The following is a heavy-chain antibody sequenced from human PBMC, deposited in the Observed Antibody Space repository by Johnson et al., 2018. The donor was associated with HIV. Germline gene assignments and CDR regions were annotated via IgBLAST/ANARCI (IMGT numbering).Heavy chain of an antibody. Sequence: VQLVESGGGLIQSGGSLRLSCAASGFTVSSNYMSWVRQAPGKGLEWVSAISGSGGSTYYADSVKGRFTISRDNSKNTLYLQMNSLRAEDTAVYYCARDIAIQLWSHDAFDIWGQGTMVTVSS. J-gene: IGHJ3*02. CDR2: SGSGGST. CDR3: ARDIAIQLWSHDAFDI. V-gene: IGHV3-53*01. D-gene: IGHD5-18*01. CDR1: GFTVSSNY.